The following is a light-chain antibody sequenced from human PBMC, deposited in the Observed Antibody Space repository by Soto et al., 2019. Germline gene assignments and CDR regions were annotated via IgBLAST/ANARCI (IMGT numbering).Light chain of an antibody. Sequence: DIRMTQSPSFVSASVGDRVTLTCRASQDISKWLAWYQQKPGRAPKILIFAAYTLQRGVTSRFSGSGSGTDFTLTISSLQPEDSATYYCQQADSIPLTFGDGTKVDIK. V-gene: IGKV1-12*01. CDR1: QDISKW. CDR2: AAY. J-gene: IGKJ3*01. CDR3: QQADSIPLT.